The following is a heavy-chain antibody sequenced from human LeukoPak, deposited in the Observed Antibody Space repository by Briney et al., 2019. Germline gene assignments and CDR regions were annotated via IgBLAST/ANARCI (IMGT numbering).Heavy chain of an antibody. J-gene: IGHJ4*02. V-gene: IGHV4-39*01. CDR1: GASISGSGYY. Sequence: SETLSLTCAVSGASISGSGYYWGWIRQPPGKGLEWIGNIYSSGSTYYNASLQSRVTISIDTSKNQFSLRLSSVTAADTAMYYCVKSGGYVLIDYWGQGTRVTVSS. CDR2: IYSSGST. CDR3: VKSGGYVLIDY. D-gene: IGHD1-26*01.